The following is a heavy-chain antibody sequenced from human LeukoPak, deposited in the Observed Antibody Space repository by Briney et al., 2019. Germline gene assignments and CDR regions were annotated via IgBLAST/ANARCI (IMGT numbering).Heavy chain of an antibody. Sequence: GASVKVSCKASGYTFTSYYMHWVRQAPGQGLEWMGLINPTGGSTGYAQKFQGRVTMTRNTSISTAYMELSSLRSEDTAVYYCARVVRSGSLNSYYMDVWGKGTTVTISS. J-gene: IGHJ6*03. CDR2: INPTGGST. V-gene: IGHV1-46*01. D-gene: IGHD6-19*01. CDR1: GYTFTSYY. CDR3: ARVVRSGSLNSYYMDV.